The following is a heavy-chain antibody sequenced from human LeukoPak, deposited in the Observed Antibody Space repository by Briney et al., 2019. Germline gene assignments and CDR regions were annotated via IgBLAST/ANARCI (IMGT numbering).Heavy chain of an antibody. D-gene: IGHD2-15*01. V-gene: IGHV1-18*01. Sequence: GASVKVSCKASGYTFTSYGISWVRQAPGQGLECMGWISAYNGNTNYAQKLQGRVTMTTDTSTSTAYMELRSLRSDDTAVYYCAKWGTGYCSGGSCHMIDGDYWGQGTLVTVSS. CDR1: GYTFTSYG. CDR2: ISAYNGNT. J-gene: IGHJ4*02. CDR3: AKWGTGYCSGGSCHMIDGDY.